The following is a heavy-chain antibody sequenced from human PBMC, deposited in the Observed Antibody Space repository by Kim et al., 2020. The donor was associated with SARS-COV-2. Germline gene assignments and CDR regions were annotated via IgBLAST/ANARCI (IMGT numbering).Heavy chain of an antibody. Sequence: KGNTNYAQKLPGRVTMTTDTSQRTAYMELRSLRSDETAVYYCARDGRNVYWGQGTLVTVSS. CDR2: KGNT. CDR3: ARDGRNVY. V-gene: IGHV1-18*01. J-gene: IGHJ4*02.